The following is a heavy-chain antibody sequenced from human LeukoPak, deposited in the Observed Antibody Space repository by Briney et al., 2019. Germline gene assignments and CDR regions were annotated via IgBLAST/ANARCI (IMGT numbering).Heavy chain of an antibody. CDR2: IYYSGST. CDR3: ARVHFYDSSGVF. CDR1: GDSISSGDNY. Sequence: SETLSLTCTVSGDSISSGDNYWSWIRQPPGKGLEWIGYIYYSGSTYYNPSLKSRVTISSDTSKNQFSLKLSSVTAADTAVYYCARVHFYDSSGVFWGQGTLVTVSS. J-gene: IGHJ4*02. D-gene: IGHD3-22*01. V-gene: IGHV4-30-4*01.